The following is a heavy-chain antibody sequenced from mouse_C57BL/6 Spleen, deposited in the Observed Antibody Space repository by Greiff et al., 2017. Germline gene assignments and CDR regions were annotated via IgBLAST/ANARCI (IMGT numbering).Heavy chain of an antibody. CDR3: ARLGGYYDYAMDY. D-gene: IGHD2-3*01. CDR1: GYTFTSYW. V-gene: IGHV1-64*01. J-gene: IGHJ4*01. CDR2: IHPNSGST. Sequence: QVQLQQPGAELVKPGASVKLSCKASGYTFTSYWMHWVKQRPGQGLEWIGMIHPNSGSTNYNEKFKSKATLTVDESSSTAYMQLSSLTSEDSAVYYCARLGGYYDYAMDYWGQGTSGTVSS.